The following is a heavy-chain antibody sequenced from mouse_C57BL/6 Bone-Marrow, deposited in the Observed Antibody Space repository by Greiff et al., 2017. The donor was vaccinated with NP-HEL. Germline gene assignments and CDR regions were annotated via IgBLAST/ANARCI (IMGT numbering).Heavy chain of an antibody. J-gene: IGHJ4*01. Sequence: VKLQESGAELVRPGTSVKVSCKASGYAFTNYLIEWVKQRPGQGLEWIGVINPGSGGTNYNEKFKGKATLTADKSSSTAYMQLSSLTSEDSAVYFCARSIWYAMDYWGQGTSVTVSS. V-gene: IGHV1-54*01. CDR3: ARSIWYAMDY. D-gene: IGHD2-3*01. CDR1: GYAFTNYL. CDR2: INPGSGGT.